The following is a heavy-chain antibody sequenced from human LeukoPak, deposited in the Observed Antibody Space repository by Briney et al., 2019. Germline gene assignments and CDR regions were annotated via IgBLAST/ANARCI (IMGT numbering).Heavy chain of an antibody. CDR1: GYTLTELS. D-gene: IGHD3-22*01. Sequence: GASVKVSCKVSGYTLTELSMHWVRQAPGKGLEWMGGFDPEDGETIYAQKFQGRVTMTEDTSTDTAYMELSSLRSEDTAVYYCATTSPYYDSSGYYYAEYFQHWGQGTLVTVSS. CDR2: FDPEDGET. V-gene: IGHV1-24*01. J-gene: IGHJ1*01. CDR3: ATTSPYYDSSGYYYAEYFQH.